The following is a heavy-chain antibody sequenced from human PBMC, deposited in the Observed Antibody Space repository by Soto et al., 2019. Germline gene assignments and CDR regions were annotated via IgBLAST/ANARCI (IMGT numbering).Heavy chain of an antibody. CDR2: IWHDGSKR. CDR1: GYRFSTYG. J-gene: IGHJ4*02. D-gene: IGHD2-15*01. CDR3: ARDRGVVTPEFDY. V-gene: IGHV3-33*01. Sequence: QVQLVESGGGVVQPGRSLRLSCVASGYRFSTYGMHWLRQVPGKGLEWVAVIWHDGSKRYYADSVKGRFIILRDDSERTLYLQMNSLRVEDTALYYCARDRGVVTPEFDYWGQGTLVTVSS.